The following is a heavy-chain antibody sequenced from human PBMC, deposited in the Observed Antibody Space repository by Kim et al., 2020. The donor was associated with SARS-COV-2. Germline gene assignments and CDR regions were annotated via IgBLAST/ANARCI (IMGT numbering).Heavy chain of an antibody. V-gene: IGHV3-30*04. CDR3: AGEDSSGYYGLDY. CDR1: GFTFSSYA. J-gene: IGHJ4*02. CDR2: ISYDGSNK. D-gene: IGHD3-22*01. Sequence: GGSLRLSCAASGFTFSSYAMHWVRQAPGKGLEWVAVISYDGSNKYYADSVKGRFTISRDNSKNTLYLQMNSLRAEDTAVYYCAGEDSSGYYGLDYWGQGTLVTVSS.